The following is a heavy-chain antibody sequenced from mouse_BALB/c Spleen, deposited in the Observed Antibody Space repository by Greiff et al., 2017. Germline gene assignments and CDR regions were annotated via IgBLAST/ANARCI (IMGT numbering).Heavy chain of an antibody. CDR3: ARENDYAMDY. CDR1: GYSITSDYA. J-gene: IGHJ4*01. V-gene: IGHV3-2*02. CDR2: ISYSGST. Sequence: EVQLVESGPGLVKPSQSLSLTCTVTGYSITSDYAWNWIRQFPGNKLEWMGYISYSGSTSYNPSLKSRISITRDTSKNQFFLQLNSVTTEDTATYYCARENDYAMDYWGQGTSVTVSS.